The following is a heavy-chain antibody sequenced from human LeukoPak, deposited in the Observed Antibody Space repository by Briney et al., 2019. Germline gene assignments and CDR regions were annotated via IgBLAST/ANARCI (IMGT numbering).Heavy chain of an antibody. J-gene: IGHJ4*02. CDR1: GFTVSSNY. Sequence: GGSPRLSCAAAGFTVSSNYMNWVRQAPGKGLEWVSVIYSGGVTYYADSVKGRFTISRDNSKNTLYLQMNSLRAEDTAVYYCARGLRHFDYWGQGTLVTVSS. V-gene: IGHV3-53*01. CDR3: ARGLRHFDY. CDR2: IYSGGVT.